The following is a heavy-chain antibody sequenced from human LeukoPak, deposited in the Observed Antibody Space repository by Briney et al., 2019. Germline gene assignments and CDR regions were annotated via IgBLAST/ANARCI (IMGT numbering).Heavy chain of an antibody. CDR1: GYSISSGYY. D-gene: IGHD1-26*01. CDR3: ARDPNKWERPWWVY. Sequence: ASETLSLTCTVSGYSISSGYYWGWIRQPPGKGLEWIGSIYHSGSTYYNPSLKSRVTISVDTSKNQFSLKLSSVTAADTAVYYCARDPNKWERPWWVYWGQGTLVTVSS. V-gene: IGHV4-38-2*02. CDR2: IYHSGST. J-gene: IGHJ4*02.